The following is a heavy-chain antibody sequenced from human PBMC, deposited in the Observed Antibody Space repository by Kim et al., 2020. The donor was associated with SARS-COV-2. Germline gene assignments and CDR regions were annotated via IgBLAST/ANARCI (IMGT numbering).Heavy chain of an antibody. CDR2: ISSTSSYT. CDR3: ARDRGGYYDRRVYHGYGMDV. J-gene: IGHJ6*02. CDR1: GFTFSDYY. D-gene: IGHD3-22*01. Sequence: GGSLRLSCAASGFTFSDYYMTWIRQAPGKGLEGVSYISSTSSYTNYADSVKGRFTISRDNAKNSLYLQMNSLRAEDTAVYYCARDRGGYYDRRVYHGYGMDVWGQGTTVTVSS. V-gene: IGHV3-11*05.